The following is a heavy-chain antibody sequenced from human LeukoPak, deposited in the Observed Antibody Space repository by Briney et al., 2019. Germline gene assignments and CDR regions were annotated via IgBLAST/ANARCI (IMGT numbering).Heavy chain of an antibody. CDR1: GFSFNNYA. Sequence: PGGSLRLSCAASGFSFNNYAMSWVRQAPGKGLEWVSYISSSGSTIYYPDSVKGRFTISRDNAKNSLYLQMNSLRAEDTALYYCARVIVGAPNKAFDIWGQGTVVTVSS. CDR2: ISSSGSTI. D-gene: IGHD1-26*01. CDR3: ARVIVGAPNKAFDI. V-gene: IGHV3-48*03. J-gene: IGHJ3*02.